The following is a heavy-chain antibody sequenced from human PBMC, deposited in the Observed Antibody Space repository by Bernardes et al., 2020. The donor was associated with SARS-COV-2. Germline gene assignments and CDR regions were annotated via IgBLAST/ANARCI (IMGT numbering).Heavy chain of an antibody. J-gene: IGHJ2*01. V-gene: IGHV3-74*01. CDR1: GFTFNMYC. CDR3: ARDLSFCADGVCSL. Sequence: GGSLRLSCAASGFTFNMYCMNWVRQAPGKGLEWVSRIKGDGSYTDYADSVKGRFTISRDNAENTLYLQMNSLRDEDTAFYYCARDLSFCADGVCSLWGRGTLVTVSS. D-gene: IGHD2-8*01. CDR2: IKGDGSYT.